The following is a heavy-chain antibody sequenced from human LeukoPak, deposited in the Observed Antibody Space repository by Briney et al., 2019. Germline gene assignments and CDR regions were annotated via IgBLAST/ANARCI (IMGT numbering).Heavy chain of an antibody. J-gene: IGHJ4*02. CDR3: ARSLLYRQTGYQYDY. D-gene: IGHD3-9*01. CDR2: MYYSGST. V-gene: IGHV4-39*01. CDR1: GGSISSSNYY. Sequence: PSETLSLTCTVSGGSISSSNYYWGWVRQPPGKGLEWIGGMYYSGSTYYNPSLKSRVTISGDTSKNQFSLKLTSVTAADTAVYFCARSLLYRQTGYQYDYWGQGTLVTVSS.